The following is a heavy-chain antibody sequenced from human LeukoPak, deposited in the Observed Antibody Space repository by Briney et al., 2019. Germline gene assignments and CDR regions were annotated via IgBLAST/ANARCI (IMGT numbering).Heavy chain of an antibody. V-gene: IGHV3-33*01. D-gene: IGHD4-17*01. Sequence: PGRSLILSCSASGFSFSSYGMHWVRQAPGKGLEWVAVIWNDGSHQYYADSEKGRFTISRDNSRNTVYLQMNRLRVGDTAVYYCARDATEYGDSHFDWWGQGTLVTVSS. J-gene: IGHJ4*02. CDR2: IWNDGSHQ. CDR3: ARDATEYGDSHFDW. CDR1: GFSFSSYG.